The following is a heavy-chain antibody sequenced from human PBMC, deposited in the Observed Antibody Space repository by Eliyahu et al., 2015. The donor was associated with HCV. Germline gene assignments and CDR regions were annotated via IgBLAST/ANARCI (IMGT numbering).Heavy chain of an antibody. J-gene: IGHJ5*02. CDR2: ISSSSSYI. CDR3: ARGLVSYNWNQGRFDP. Sequence: EVQLVESGGGLVKPGGSLRLSCAASGFTFSSYSMNWVRQAPGKGLEWVSSISSSSSYIYYADSVKGRFTISRDNAKNSLYLQMNSLRAEDTAVYYCARGLVSYNWNQGRFDPWGQGTLVTVSS. V-gene: IGHV3-21*01. D-gene: IGHD1-20*01. CDR1: GFTFSSYS.